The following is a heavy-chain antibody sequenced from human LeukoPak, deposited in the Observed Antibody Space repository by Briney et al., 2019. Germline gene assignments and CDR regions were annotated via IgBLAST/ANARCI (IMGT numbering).Heavy chain of an antibody. CDR3: AKDVTGSGSYSDY. CDR2: INANGVST. Sequence: PGGSLRLSCAASGFTFSNYGMSWVRQSPGKGLVWVSSINANGVSTDYADSVKGRFSISRDNSKNTLYLQMNSLRAEDTAVYYCAKDVTGSGSYSDYWGQGTLVTVSS. J-gene: IGHJ4*02. V-gene: IGHV3-23*01. CDR1: GFTFSNYG. D-gene: IGHD3-10*01.